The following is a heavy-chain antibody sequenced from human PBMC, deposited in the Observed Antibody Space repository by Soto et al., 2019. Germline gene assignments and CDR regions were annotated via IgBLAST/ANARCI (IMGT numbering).Heavy chain of an antibody. Sequence: PSETLSLTCTFSGFYVSSGIYYLSWIRQPPGKGLEWIGYIYYSGSTNYNPSLTSRVTISVDTSKNQFSLKLSSVTAADTAVYYCARHRYSYGVYYFDYWGQGTLVTVSS. CDR1: GFYVSSGIYY. V-gene: IGHV4-61*01. CDR3: ARHRYSYGVYYFDY. J-gene: IGHJ4*02. CDR2: IYYSGST. D-gene: IGHD5-18*01.